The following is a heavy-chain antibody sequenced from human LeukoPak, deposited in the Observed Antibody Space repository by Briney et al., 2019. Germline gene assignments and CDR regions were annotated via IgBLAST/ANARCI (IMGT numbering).Heavy chain of an antibody. J-gene: IGHJ2*01. D-gene: IGHD3-16*01. CDR2: ITASGHRT. V-gene: IGHV3-23*01. CDR3: AKGRTYYYYDVKWYFDL. CDR1: GFTFNNYA. Sequence: PGASLRLSCAASGFTFNNYAMSWVRQAPGKGLEWVSAITASGHRTYYADSVKGRFTISRDNSMNTLYLQMHSLRAEDRAVYYCAKGRTYYYYDVKWYFDLWGRGTLVSVSP.